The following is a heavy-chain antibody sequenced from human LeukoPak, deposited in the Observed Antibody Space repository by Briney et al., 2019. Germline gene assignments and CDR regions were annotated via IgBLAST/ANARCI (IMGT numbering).Heavy chain of an antibody. V-gene: IGHV4-61*02. Sequence: SETLSLTCTVSGGSISSGSYYWSWIRQPAGMGPEWIGRICTSGSTYYNPSLRSLVTLSVDTTKNLFPLKLSFVTAADTAEYYCARAYSSSPMHVGGKRTTLTVPS. CDR3: ARAYSSSPMHV. CDR1: GGSISSGSYY. CDR2: ICTSGST. D-gene: IGHD6-6*01. J-gene: IGHJ6*04.